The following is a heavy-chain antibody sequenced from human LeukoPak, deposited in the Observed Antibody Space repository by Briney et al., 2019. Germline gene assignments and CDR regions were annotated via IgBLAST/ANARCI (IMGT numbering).Heavy chain of an antibody. CDR2: ISSSSYI. CDR1: GFTFSSYS. D-gene: IGHD1-1*01. V-gene: IGHV3-21*01. CDR3: ARLKTGTTLGVDY. Sequence: EGSLRLSCAASGFTFSSYSMNWVRQAPGKGLEWVSSISSSSYIYYADSVKGRFTISRDNAKNSLYLQMNSLRAEDTAVYYCARLKTGTTLGVDYWGQGTLVTVSS. J-gene: IGHJ4*02.